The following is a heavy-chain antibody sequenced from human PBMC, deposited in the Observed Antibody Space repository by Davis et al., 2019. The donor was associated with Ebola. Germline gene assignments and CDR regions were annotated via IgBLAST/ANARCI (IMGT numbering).Heavy chain of an antibody. D-gene: IGHD4-17*01. CDR1: GGSISSGDYY. V-gene: IGHV4-39*01. CDR2: VYYTGST. Sequence: PSETLSLTCTVSGGSISSGDYYWGWIRQSPGKGLEWIGSVYYTGSTSYNPSLKSRVTVSIDTSKNQFSLKLTSVTAADTAVYYCVRYERSDYGHYYGMDVWGQGTTVTVSS. CDR3: VRYERSDYGHYYGMDV. J-gene: IGHJ6*02.